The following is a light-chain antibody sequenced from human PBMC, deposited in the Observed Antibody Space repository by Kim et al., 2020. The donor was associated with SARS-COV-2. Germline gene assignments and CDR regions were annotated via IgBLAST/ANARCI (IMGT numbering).Light chain of an antibody. CDR2: QDS. CDR1: QLGNKY. CDR3: QTWDGSTLV. J-gene: IGLJ3*02. V-gene: IGLV3-1*01. Sequence: SYELTQPPSVSVSPGQTASITCSGNQLGNKYACWYQQKPGQSPVVVIYQDSKRPSGIPERFSGSNFGNTATLTISGTQTMDEADYYCQTWDGSTLVFGGGTKLTVL.